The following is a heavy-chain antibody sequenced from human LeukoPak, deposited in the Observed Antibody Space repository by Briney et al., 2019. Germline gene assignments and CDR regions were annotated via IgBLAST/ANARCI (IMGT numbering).Heavy chain of an antibody. CDR3: ASGGDSSSFRIAFDI. D-gene: IGHD6-13*01. V-gene: IGHV4-30-2*02. CDR1: GGSISSGGYY. J-gene: IGHJ3*02. CDR2: IYHSGST. Sequence: SETLSLTCTVSGGSISSGGYYWSWIRQPPGKGLEWIGYIYHSGSTYYNPSLKSRVTISVDRSKNQFSLKLSSVTAADTAVYYCASGGDSSSFRIAFDIWGQGAMVTVSS.